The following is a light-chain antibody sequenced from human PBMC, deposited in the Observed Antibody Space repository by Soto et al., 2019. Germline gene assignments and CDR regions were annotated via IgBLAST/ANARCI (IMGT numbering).Light chain of an antibody. CDR2: GAS. CDR3: HSYNSIPRT. J-gene: IGKJ1*01. CDR1: QGISEY. V-gene: IGKV1-27*01. Sequence: DIQMAQSPSSLSASIGDRVTITCRASQGISEYLAWYQQRPGNAPNLLIYGASILQSGVPSRFSGSGSGTHFTITISSLQPEDVATYYCHSYNSIPRTFGQGTTVEIK.